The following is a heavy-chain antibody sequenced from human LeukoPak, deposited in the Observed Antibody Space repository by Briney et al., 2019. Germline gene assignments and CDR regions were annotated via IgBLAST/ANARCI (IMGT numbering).Heavy chain of an antibody. CDR3: ARSVADEPLFDY. Sequence: SETLSLTCTVSGGSISSGGYYWSWIRQHPGKGLEWIEYIHYSGSTYYNPSLKSRVTISVDTSKNQFSLKLSSVTAADTAVYYCARSVADEPLFDYWGQGTLVTVSS. D-gene: IGHD6-19*01. CDR1: GGSISSGGYY. V-gene: IGHV4-31*03. CDR2: IHYSGST. J-gene: IGHJ4*02.